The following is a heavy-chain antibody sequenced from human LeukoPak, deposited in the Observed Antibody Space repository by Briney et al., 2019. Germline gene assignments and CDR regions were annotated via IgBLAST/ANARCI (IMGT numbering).Heavy chain of an antibody. V-gene: IGHV3-11*01. CDR2: ISSSGSTI. J-gene: IGHJ4*02. CDR1: GFTFSDYY. D-gene: IGHD5-18*01. Sequence: GGSLRLSCAASGFTFSDYYMSWIRQAPGKGLEWVSYISSSGSTIYYADSVKGRFTISRDNAKNSLYLQMNSLRAEDTAVYYCARDKPLQLWLNPPDYWGQGALVTVSS. CDR3: ARDKPLQLWLNPPDY.